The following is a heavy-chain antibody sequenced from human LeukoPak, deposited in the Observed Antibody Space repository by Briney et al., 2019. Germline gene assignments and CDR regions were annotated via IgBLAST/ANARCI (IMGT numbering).Heavy chain of an antibody. Sequence: PSETLSLTCTVSGGSINNTSYYWGWIRQPPGKGLEWIGSIYYSGSTYYNPSLKSRVTILVDTSKNHFSLKLSSVTAADTAVYYCARVFDTTKKWELPERDNWFDPWGQGTLVTVSS. D-gene: IGHD1-26*01. CDR1: GGSINNTSYY. CDR2: IYYSGST. J-gene: IGHJ5*02. CDR3: ARVFDTTKKWELPERDNWFDP. V-gene: IGHV4-39*07.